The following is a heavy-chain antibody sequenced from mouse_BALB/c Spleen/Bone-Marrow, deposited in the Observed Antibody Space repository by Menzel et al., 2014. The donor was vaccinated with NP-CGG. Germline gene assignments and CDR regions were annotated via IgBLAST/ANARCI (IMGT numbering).Heavy chain of an antibody. V-gene: IGHV14-3*02. CDR3: TRGEDY. J-gene: IGHJ2*01. Sequence: EVKLMESGAELVKPGASVKLSCTGSGFNIKDTFMHWVKQRPEQGLEWIGRIDPANGNTKYDPKFQGKATITADTSSNTAYLQLTRLTSGDTAAYYCTRGEDYWGQGTTLAVSS. CDR1: GFNIKDTF. CDR2: IDPANGNT.